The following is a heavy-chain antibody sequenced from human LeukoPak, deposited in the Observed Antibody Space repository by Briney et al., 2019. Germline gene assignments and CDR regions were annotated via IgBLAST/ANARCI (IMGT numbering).Heavy chain of an antibody. CDR3: AREGASSYGYAYH. J-gene: IGHJ5*02. V-gene: IGHV1-2*07. Sequence: GASVKLSCKASGYTFTSYYMHWVRQAPGQGLEWRGGINPHSGDTNHPHKFQGRVTMTRDTSISIAHMELSSLESDDTAVYYCAREGASSYGYAYHWGQGTLVTVSS. D-gene: IGHD5-18*01. CDR2: INPHSGDT. CDR1: GYTFTSYY.